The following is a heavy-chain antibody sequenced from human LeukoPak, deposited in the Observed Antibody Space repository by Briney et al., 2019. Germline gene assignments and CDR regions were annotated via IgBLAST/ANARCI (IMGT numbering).Heavy chain of an antibody. Sequence: GGSLRLSCVASGFSLSGYWMYWVRQAPGRGLMYISRNNGDGSTTNYADVVKGRFTMSRDNVKNTLYLQMNSLRVEDTAVYYCARDPRNVGLAPWGQGTLVTVSS. V-gene: IGHV3-74*01. D-gene: IGHD2-15*01. CDR1: GFSLSGYW. J-gene: IGHJ5*02. CDR3: ARDPRNVGLAP. CDR2: NNGDGSTT.